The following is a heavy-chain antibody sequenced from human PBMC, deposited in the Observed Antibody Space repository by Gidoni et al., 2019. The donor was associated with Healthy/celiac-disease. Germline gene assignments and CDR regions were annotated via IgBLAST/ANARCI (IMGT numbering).Heavy chain of an antibody. Sequence: QVQLVESGGGVVQPGRSLRLSCAASGFTFSSYGMHWVRQAPGKGLEWVAVISYDGSNKYYADSVKGRFTISRDNSKNTLYLQMNSLRAEDTAVYYCAKDYYDSSGYYPSDYYYGMDVWGQGTTVTVSS. CDR2: ISYDGSNK. V-gene: IGHV3-30*18. J-gene: IGHJ6*02. CDR1: GFTFSSYG. D-gene: IGHD3-22*01. CDR3: AKDYYDSSGYYPSDYYYGMDV.